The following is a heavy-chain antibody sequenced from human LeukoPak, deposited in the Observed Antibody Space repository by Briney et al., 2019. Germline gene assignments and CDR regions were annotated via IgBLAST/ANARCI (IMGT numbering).Heavy chain of an antibody. CDR2: IHGDGSSA. J-gene: IGHJ4*02. CDR1: GFAFSTYW. V-gene: IGHV3-74*01. D-gene: IGHD2-15*01. CDR3: VRLSTATPGIDS. Sequence: GGSLRLSCAASGFAFSTYWIHWVRQAPGKGLVWVSGIHGDGSSANYADSVRGRFTVSRDNAKNMLYLQMNSLRAEDTAVYSCVRLSTATPGIDSWGQGTLVTVSS.